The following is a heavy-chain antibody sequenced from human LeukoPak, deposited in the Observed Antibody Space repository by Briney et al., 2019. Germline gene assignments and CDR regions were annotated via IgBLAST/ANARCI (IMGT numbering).Heavy chain of an antibody. CDR1: GFTFSSYG. CDR2: IRYDGSNK. D-gene: IGHD3-22*01. V-gene: IGHV3-30*02. Sequence: PGGSLRLSCAASGFTFSSYGMHWVRQAPGKGLEWVAFIRYDGSNKYYADSVKGRFTISRDNSKNTLYLQMNSLRAEDTALYYCARDPSMIVGESFDLWGRGTLVTVSS. CDR3: ARDPSMIVGESFDL. J-gene: IGHJ2*01.